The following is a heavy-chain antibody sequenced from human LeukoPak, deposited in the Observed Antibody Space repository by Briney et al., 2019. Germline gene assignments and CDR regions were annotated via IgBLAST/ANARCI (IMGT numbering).Heavy chain of an antibody. J-gene: IGHJ4*02. CDR3: ARDGSVAGPDY. Sequence: GGSLRLSCAASGFTFSSYWMHWVRQAPGKGLVWVSRINSDGSSTSYADSVKGRFTISRDNAKNTLYLQMNSLRAVDTAVYYCARDGSVAGPDYWGQGTLVTVSS. D-gene: IGHD6-19*01. CDR2: INSDGSST. CDR1: GFTFSSYW. V-gene: IGHV3-74*01.